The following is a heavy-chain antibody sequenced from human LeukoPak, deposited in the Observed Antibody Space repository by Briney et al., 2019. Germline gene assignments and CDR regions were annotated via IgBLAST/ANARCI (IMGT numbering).Heavy chain of an antibody. V-gene: IGHV4-59*08. CDR2: FYYSGST. D-gene: IGHD6-13*01. J-gene: IGHJ5*02. CDR1: GGSISSYF. CDR3: ARHRSSSSGYNWFDP. Sequence: SETLSLTCTVSGGSISSYFWSWIRQPPGKGLEWIGYFYYSGSTNYNPSLKSRVTISVDPSKNQFSLKLSSVTAADTAVYYCARHRSSSSGYNWFDPWGQGTLVTVSS.